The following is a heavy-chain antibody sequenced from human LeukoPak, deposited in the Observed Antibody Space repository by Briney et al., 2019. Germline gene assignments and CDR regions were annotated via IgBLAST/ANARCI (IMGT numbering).Heavy chain of an antibody. CDR3: TRSGYSNGYDY. CDR1: GFTFSGHW. D-gene: IGHD2-15*01. Sequence: GGSLRLSCVASGFTFSGHWMHWVRPVPGKGPMAVSRITPDGNAAAYADSVKGRFTISRDNAKNTLYLEMNSLTAEDTALYHCTRSGYSNGYDYWGQGTLVTVSS. CDR2: ITPDGNAA. V-gene: IGHV3-74*03. J-gene: IGHJ4*02.